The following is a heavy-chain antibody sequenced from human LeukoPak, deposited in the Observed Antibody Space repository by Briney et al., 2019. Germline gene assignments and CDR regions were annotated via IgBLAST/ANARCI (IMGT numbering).Heavy chain of an antibody. V-gene: IGHV1-69*01. CDR2: IIPIFGTA. J-gene: IGHJ6*02. CDR3: ARGEAPGTVFGGMAV. D-gene: IGHD3-16*01. CDR1: GGTFSSYA. Sequence: ASVKVSCKASGGTFSSYAISWVRQAPGQGLEWMGGIIPIFGTANYAQKFQGRVTITADESTSTAYMELSSLRSEDTAVYYCARGEAPGTVFGGMAVWGQGTAVTVSS.